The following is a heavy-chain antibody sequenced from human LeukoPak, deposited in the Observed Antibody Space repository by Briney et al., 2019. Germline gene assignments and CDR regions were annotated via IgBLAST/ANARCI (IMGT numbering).Heavy chain of an antibody. CDR1: GFTFKNYA. CDR2: ITGSGYST. J-gene: IGHJ4*02. CDR3: AKDRTAPLHPGD. D-gene: IGHD3-10*01. V-gene: IGHV3-23*01. Sequence: GGSLRLSCDASGFTFKNYAMSWVRQAPGKGLEWVSTITGSGYSTYYADSVKGRFTISRDNSKNTLYLQMNSLRAEDTAVYYCAKDRTAPLHPGDWGQGTLVTVSS.